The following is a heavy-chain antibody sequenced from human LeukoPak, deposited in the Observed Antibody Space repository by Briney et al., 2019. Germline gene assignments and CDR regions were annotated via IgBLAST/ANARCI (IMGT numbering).Heavy chain of an antibody. Sequence: GGSLRLSCAASGFTFSSYSMNWLRQAPGKGLEWVSSFSSDGSYIYYADSVKGRFSISRDTAKNSLYLQMNSLGVDDTAVYYCARDHGRGSTDYFDYWGQGTLVTVSS. CDR2: FSSDGSYI. V-gene: IGHV3-21*01. CDR3: ARDHGRGSTDYFDY. J-gene: IGHJ4*02. D-gene: IGHD3-10*01. CDR1: GFTFSSYS.